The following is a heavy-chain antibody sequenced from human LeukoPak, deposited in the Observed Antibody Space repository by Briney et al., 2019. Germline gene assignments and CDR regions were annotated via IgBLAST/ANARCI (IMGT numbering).Heavy chain of an antibody. CDR2: IYSGGST. D-gene: IGHD6-6*01. Sequence: PGGSLRLSCAASGFTVSSNYMSWVRQAPGKGLEWVSVIYSGGSTYYADSVKGRFTISRDNSKNTLYLQMNSLGAEDTAVYYCARGPGSSSSRYRDRYYMDVWGKGTTVTVSS. CDR1: GFTVSSNY. V-gene: IGHV3-66*01. CDR3: ARGPGSSSSRYRDRYYMDV. J-gene: IGHJ6*03.